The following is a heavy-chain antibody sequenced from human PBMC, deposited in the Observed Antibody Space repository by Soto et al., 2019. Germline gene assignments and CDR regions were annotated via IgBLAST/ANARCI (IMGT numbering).Heavy chain of an antibody. CDR2: IYYSGST. Sequence: SETLSLTCTVSGGSISSGDYYWSWIRQPPGKGLECIGYIYYSGSTYYNPSLKSRVTISVDTSKNHFSLKLSSVTAADTAMYYCARAVISAVGWFDPWGQGTMVTVS. CDR1: GGSISSGDYY. D-gene: IGHD6-13*01. CDR3: ARAVISAVGWFDP. J-gene: IGHJ5*02. V-gene: IGHV4-30-4*01.